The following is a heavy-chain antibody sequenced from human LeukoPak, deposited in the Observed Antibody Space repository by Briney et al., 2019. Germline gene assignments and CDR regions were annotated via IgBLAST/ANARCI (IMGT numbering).Heavy chain of an antibody. Sequence: PSETLSLTCAVYGGSFSGYYWSWIRQPPGKGLEWIGEINHSGSTNYNPSLKSRVTISVDTSKNQFSLKLSSVTAADTAVYYCARVSIRLRFLEWLPDNWFDPWGRGTLVTVSS. CDR3: ARVSIRLRFLEWLPDNWFDP. CDR1: GGSFSGYY. V-gene: IGHV4-34*01. D-gene: IGHD3-3*01. CDR2: INHSGST. J-gene: IGHJ5*02.